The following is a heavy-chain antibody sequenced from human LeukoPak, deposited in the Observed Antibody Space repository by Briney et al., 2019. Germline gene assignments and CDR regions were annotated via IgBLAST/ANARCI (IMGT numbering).Heavy chain of an antibody. Sequence: SVKVSCKASGGTFSSYAISWVRQAPGQGLEWMGRIIPILGIANYAQKFQGRVTITADKSTSTAYMELSSLRSEDTAVYYCARHPPLWHSSWYYFDYWGQGTLVTVSS. CDR1: GGTFSSYA. CDR2: IIPILGIA. V-gene: IGHV1-69*04. CDR3: ARHPPLWHSSWYYFDY. J-gene: IGHJ4*02. D-gene: IGHD6-13*01.